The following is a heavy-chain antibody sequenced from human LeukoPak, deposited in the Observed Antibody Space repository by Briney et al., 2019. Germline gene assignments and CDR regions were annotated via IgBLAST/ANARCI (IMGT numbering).Heavy chain of an antibody. CDR3: ASRLGRLVPFEY. CDR2: ISSGGSII. CDR1: GFTFSSYE. Sequence: GGSLRLSCAVSGFTFSSYEMNWVRQAPGKGLEWVSYISSGGSIIYYADSVKGRFTISRDNAKNSLYLQMNSLRAEDTAVYYCASRLGRLVPFEYWGQGTLVTVSS. J-gene: IGHJ4*02. V-gene: IGHV3-48*03. D-gene: IGHD3-9*01.